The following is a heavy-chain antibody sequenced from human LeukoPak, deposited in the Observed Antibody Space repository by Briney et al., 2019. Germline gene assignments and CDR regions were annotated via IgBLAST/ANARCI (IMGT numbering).Heavy chain of an antibody. Sequence: PGGSLRLSCAASGFTFSDYYMSWIRQAPGKGLEWVSYITSSGSAIYYADSVRGRFTISRDNSKNTVYLQMSSVRAEDTAIYYCAKSPSGGYYTGSLFYFDSWGQGTLVTVSS. V-gene: IGHV3-11*01. D-gene: IGHD3-10*01. CDR1: GFTFSDYY. CDR3: AKSPSGGYYTGSLFYFDS. J-gene: IGHJ4*02. CDR2: ITSSGSAI.